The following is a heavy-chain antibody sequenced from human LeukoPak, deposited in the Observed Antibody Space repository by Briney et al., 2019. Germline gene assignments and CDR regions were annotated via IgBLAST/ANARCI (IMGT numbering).Heavy chain of an antibody. J-gene: IGHJ6*03. CDR1: GFTFSSYW. Sequence: GGSLRLSCAASGFTFSSYWMSWVRQAPGKGLEGVANIKQDGSEKYYVDSVKGRFTISRDNAKNSLYLQMNSLRAEDTAVYYCARNYGDYYYYYYMDVWGKGTTVTVSS. CDR2: IKQDGSEK. D-gene: IGHD4-17*01. CDR3: ARNYGDYYYYYYMDV. V-gene: IGHV3-7*01.